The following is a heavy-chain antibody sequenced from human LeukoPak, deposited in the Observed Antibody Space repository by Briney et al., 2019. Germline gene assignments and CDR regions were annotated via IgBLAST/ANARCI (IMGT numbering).Heavy chain of an antibody. CDR3: ARNSYGYSDY. D-gene: IGHD5-18*01. Sequence: PSETLSLTCTVSVGSVSSGSYYWSWIRQPPGKGLEWIGYIYYSGSTNYNPSLKSRVTISVDTSKNQFSLKLSSVTAADTAVYYCARNSYGYSDYWGQGTLVTVSS. CDR2: IYYSGST. CDR1: VGSVSSGSYY. V-gene: IGHV4-61*01. J-gene: IGHJ4*02.